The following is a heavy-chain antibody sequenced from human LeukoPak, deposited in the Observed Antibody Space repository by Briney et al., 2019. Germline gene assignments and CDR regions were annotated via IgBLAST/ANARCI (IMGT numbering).Heavy chain of an antibody. Sequence: SETLSLTCTVSGVSISSYYWSWLRQPPGKGLEWIGYIYYSGSTNYNPSLKSRVTISVDTSKNQFSLKLSSVTAADTAVYYCASLTRRSWYFDLWGRGTLVTVSS. V-gene: IGHV4-59*01. CDR2: IYYSGST. J-gene: IGHJ2*01. D-gene: IGHD1-14*01. CDR1: GVSISSYY. CDR3: ASLTRRSWYFDL.